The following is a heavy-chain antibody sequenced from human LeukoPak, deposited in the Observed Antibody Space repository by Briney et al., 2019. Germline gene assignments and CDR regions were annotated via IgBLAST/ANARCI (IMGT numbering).Heavy chain of an antibody. V-gene: IGHV3-33*01. CDR2: ICYDGSNK. CDR1: GFTFSSYD. D-gene: IGHD2-2*02. Sequence: GGSLRLSCAASGFTFSSYDMHWARQAPGKGLEWVAVICYDGSNKYYADSAKGRFTISRDNSKNTLYLKMNSLSAEDTAVYYCARSDIVVVPAAIGYAIDYWGQGTLVTVSS. J-gene: IGHJ4*02. CDR3: ARSDIVVVPAAIGYAIDY.